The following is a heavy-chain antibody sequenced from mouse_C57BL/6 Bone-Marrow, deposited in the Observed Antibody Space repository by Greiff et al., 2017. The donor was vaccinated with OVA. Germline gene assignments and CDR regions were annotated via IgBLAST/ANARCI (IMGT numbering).Heavy chain of an antibody. CDR2: IYPGNSDT. Sequence: EVQLQQSGTVLARPGASVKMSCTTSGYTFTSYWMHWVKQRPGQGPEWIGAIYPGNSDTSYNQKFKGKAKLTAVTSASPAYMELSSLTNEDLAVYDCTRPFTTVVATDYWGQGTTLTVSA. CDR3: TRPFTTVVATDY. J-gene: IGHJ2*01. D-gene: IGHD1-1*01. CDR1: GYTFTSYW. V-gene: IGHV1-5*01.